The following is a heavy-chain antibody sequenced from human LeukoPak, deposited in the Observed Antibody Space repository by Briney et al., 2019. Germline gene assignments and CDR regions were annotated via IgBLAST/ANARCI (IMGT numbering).Heavy chain of an antibody. J-gene: IGHJ4*02. CDR1: GFTFDDYA. CDR2: ISWNSGSI. CDR3: AKANYGDYLYDY. Sequence: GGSLRLSCAASGFTFDDYAMHWVRQAPGKGLEWVSGISWNSGSIGYADSVKGRFTISRDNAKNSLYLQMNSLRAEDTALYYCAKANYGDYLYDYWGQGTLVTVSS. D-gene: IGHD4-17*01. V-gene: IGHV3-9*01.